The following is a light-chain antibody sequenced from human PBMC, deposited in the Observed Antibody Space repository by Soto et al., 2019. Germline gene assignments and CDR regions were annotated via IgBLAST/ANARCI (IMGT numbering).Light chain of an antibody. V-gene: IGKV3-15*01. CDR3: QQYNNWPRT. Sequence: EIVMTQSPATLSVSPGERATVSCRASQSVSSNLAWYQQKPGQAPRLLIYGASTRATGIPARFSGSGSGTEFNLTIGSLQSEDFAVYYCQQYNNWPRTFGQGTKLEIK. CDR2: GAS. J-gene: IGKJ2*01. CDR1: QSVSSN.